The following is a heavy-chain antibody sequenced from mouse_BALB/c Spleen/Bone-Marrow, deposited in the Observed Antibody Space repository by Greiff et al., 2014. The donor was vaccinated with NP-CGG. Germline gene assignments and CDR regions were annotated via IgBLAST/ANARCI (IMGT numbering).Heavy chain of an antibody. D-gene: IGHD3-1*01. CDR2: IDPANGNT. V-gene: IGHV14-3*02. J-gene: IGHJ2*01. CDR3: ARTPRATFYFDY. Sequence: VQLKQSGAELVKPGASVKLSCTASGFNIKDTYMHWVKQRPEQGLEWIGRIDPANGNTKYDPKFQGKATITADTSSNTAYLQLFSLTSEDTAVYYCARTPRATFYFDYWGQGTNLTVSS. CDR1: GFNIKDTY.